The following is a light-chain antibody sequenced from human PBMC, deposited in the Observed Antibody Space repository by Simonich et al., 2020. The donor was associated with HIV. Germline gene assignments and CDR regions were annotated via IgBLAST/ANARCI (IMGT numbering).Light chain of an antibody. CDR2: KAS. V-gene: IGKV1-5*03. CDR1: QRIGTW. J-gene: IGKJ4*01. CDR3: QQYNGYPLT. Sequence: DIQMTQSPSTLSASLGDRVPITCRASQRIGTWLAWYQQKPGKAPNLLIYKASSLESGVPSRFSGSGSGTEFTLTISSLQPDDFATYYCQQYNGYPLTFGGGTKVEIK.